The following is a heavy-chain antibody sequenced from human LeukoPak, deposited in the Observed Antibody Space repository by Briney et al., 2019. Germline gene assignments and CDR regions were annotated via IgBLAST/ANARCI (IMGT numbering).Heavy chain of an antibody. V-gene: IGHV3-21*01. CDR3: ARDVYRIFDY. CDR2: ISGTGSDT. J-gene: IGHJ4*02. Sequence: GESLKISCAASGFTFSSYSMNWVRQAPGKVAEWVSSISGTGSDTYYTDSLKGRFTVSRDNAKNSLYLQMNSLRAEDTAVYYCARDVYRIFDYWGLGTLVTVSS. D-gene: IGHD1-14*01. CDR1: GFTFSSYS.